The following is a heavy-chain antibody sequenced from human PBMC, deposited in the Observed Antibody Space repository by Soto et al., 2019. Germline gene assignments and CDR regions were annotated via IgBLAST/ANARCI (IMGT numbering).Heavy chain of an antibody. CDR3: ATDGVEYVVFGLYYFDH. V-gene: IGHV3-30*04. CDR1: GFTLNNYA. D-gene: IGHD2-8*02. J-gene: IGHJ4*02. CDR2: ISYNEKNK. Sequence: QVQLVESGGGVVQPGTSLRLSCSASGFTLNNYAMHWVRQVPGKGLEWLAFISYNEKNKYYGDSVVGRFTISRDDSKNTLFLHMNSLRSEDTAVYYCATDGVEYVVFGLYYFDHWGQGTLVTVSS.